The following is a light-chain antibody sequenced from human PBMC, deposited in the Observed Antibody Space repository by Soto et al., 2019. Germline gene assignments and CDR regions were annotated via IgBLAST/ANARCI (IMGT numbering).Light chain of an antibody. V-gene: IGLV2-8*01. Sequence: QSVLTQPPSASGSPGQSVTISCTGTSTDVGAYNYVSWYQQRPGKAPKLMIFEVTKRPSGVPDRFSGSKSGNTASLTVSGVQDDDEADYYCSSYAGSNSVVFGTGTKVTVL. CDR2: EVT. CDR3: SSYAGSNSVV. J-gene: IGLJ1*01. CDR1: STDVGAYNY.